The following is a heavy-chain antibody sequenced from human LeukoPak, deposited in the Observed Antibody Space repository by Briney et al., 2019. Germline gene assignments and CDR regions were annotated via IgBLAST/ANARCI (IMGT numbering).Heavy chain of an antibody. CDR3: ARDREPNYYYYYMDV. CDR1: GYTFTSYY. Sequence: ASVKVSCKASGYTFTSYYMHWVRQAPGQGLEWMGIINPSGGSTSYAQKFQGRVTMTRDMSTSTVYMELSSLRSEDTAVYYCARDREPNYYYYYMDVWGKGTTVTVSS. V-gene: IGHV1-46*01. J-gene: IGHJ6*03. D-gene: IGHD1-14*01. CDR2: INPSGGST.